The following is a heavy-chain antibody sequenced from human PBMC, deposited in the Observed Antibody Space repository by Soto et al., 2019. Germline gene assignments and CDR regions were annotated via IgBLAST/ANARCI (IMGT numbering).Heavy chain of an antibody. V-gene: IGHV3-30-3*01. CDR1: GFTFSSYA. CDR2: ISYDGSNK. D-gene: IGHD4-17*01. J-gene: IGHJ6*02. Sequence: VGSLRLSCAASGFTFSSYAMHWVRQAPGKGLEWVAVISYDGSNKYYADSVKGRFTISRDNSKNTLYLQMNSLRAEDTAVYYCASHGRDDYGDYADLSYYYYGMDVWGQGTTVTVSS. CDR3: ASHGRDDYGDYADLSYYYYGMDV.